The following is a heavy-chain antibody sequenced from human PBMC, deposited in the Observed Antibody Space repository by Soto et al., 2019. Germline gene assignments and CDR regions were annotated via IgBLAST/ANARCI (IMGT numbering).Heavy chain of an antibody. J-gene: IGHJ3*02. CDR2: ISAYNGNT. Sequence: ASVKVSCKASCYTFSRYGISWGRQAPGQGLEWMGWISAYNGNTNYAQKLQGRVTMTTDTSTSTAYMELRSLRSDDTAVYYCARGWFFGVVIDAFDIWGQGTMVTVSS. CDR1: CYTFSRYG. V-gene: IGHV1-18*01. CDR3: ARGWFFGVVIDAFDI. D-gene: IGHD3-3*01.